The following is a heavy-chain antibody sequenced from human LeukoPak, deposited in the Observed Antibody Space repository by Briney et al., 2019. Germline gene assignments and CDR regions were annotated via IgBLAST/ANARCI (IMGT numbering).Heavy chain of an antibody. Sequence: SETLSLTCSVSGTSLTIYYWNWIRQPAGKGLEWIGRYASGTTTHNPSLKSQFTMSVDTSKKQVSLKLTSVTAADTAVYYCATGDHSFDNWGQGTLVTVTP. CDR3: ATGDHSFDN. CDR2: YASGTT. J-gene: IGHJ4*02. V-gene: IGHV4-4*07. D-gene: IGHD7-27*01. CDR1: GTSLTIYY.